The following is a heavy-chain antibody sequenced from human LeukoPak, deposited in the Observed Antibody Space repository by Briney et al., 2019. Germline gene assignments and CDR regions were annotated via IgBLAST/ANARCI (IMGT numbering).Heavy chain of an antibody. CDR1: GFTFSSYG. CDR2: MWYDGSNK. V-gene: IGHV3-33*06. J-gene: IGHJ4*02. D-gene: IGHD3-22*01. CDR3: AKISSRYESSGYPEY. Sequence: GGSLRLSCAASGFTFSSYGMHWVRQAPGKGLEWVAVMWYDGSNKYYADSVKGRFTISRDNSKNTLYLQMHSLRAEDTAVYYCAKISSRYESSGYPEYWGQGTLVTVSS.